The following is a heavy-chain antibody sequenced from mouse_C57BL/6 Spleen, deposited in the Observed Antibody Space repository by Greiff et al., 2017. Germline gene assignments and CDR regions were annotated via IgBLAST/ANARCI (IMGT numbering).Heavy chain of an antibody. D-gene: IGHD1-1*01. Sequence: EVKVEESGGGLVQPGGSMKLSCAASGFTFSDAWMDWVRQSPEKGLEWVAEIRNKANNHATYYAESVKGRFTISRDDSKSSVYLQMNSLRAEDTGIYDCTRGVFITTVVAHWYFDVWGTGTTVTVSS. CDR3: TRGVFITTVVAHWYFDV. V-gene: IGHV6-6*01. J-gene: IGHJ1*03. CDR1: GFTFSDAW. CDR2: IRNKANNHAT.